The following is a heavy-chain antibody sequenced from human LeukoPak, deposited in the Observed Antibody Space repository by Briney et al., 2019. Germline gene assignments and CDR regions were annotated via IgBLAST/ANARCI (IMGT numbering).Heavy chain of an antibody. CDR3: AIHGGGTIRIEAFDV. CDR1: AFTFSSYG. Sequence: GGSLRLSCAASAFTFSSYGMSWVRQAPEKGLEWVSAISGDGRDIFYADAVKGRFTISRDNSKNTLYLQMNSLRDEDTALYYCAIHGGGTIRIEAFDVWGQGTMVTISS. D-gene: IGHD3-3*01. V-gene: IGHV3-23*01. CDR2: ISGDGRDI. J-gene: IGHJ3*01.